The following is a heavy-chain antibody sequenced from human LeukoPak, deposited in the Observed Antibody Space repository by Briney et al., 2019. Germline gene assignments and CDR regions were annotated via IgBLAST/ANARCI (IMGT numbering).Heavy chain of an antibody. CDR2: INAGNANT. D-gene: IGHD2-8*01. CDR3: ARDHCTNGVCYKGTLDY. CDR1: GYTFTSYV. V-gene: IGHV1-3*03. Sequence: ASVKVSCKASGYTFTSYVIHWVRQAPGQRLEWMGWINAGNANTKYSQDFQGRVTITKDTSETTAYMELSSLRSEDMAVYYCARDHCTNGVCYKGTLDYWGQGALVTVSS. J-gene: IGHJ4*02.